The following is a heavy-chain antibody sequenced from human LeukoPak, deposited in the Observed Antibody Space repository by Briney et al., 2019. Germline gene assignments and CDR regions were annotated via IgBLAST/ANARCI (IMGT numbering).Heavy chain of an antibody. V-gene: IGHV4-34*01. CDR2: INHSGSS. J-gene: IGHJ5*02. Sequence: SETLSLMCAVYGGSFSGYSWRWIRQPPGKGREWIGEINHSGSSNYNPSLKSRVTISVDTSKNQFSLKLTSLTAGHAAVYYCARRPNWGSGHGFDPWGQGTLVTVSS. CDR1: GGSFSGYS. D-gene: IGHD6-25*01. CDR3: ARRPNWGSGHGFDP.